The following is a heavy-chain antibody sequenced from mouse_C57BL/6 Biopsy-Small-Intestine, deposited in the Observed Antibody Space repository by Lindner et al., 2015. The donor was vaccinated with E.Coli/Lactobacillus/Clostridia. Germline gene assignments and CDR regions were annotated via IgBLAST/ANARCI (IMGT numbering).Heavy chain of an antibody. D-gene: IGHD4-1*02. CDR2: MNPNSGNT. CDR1: GYTFTSYD. Sequence: SVKVSCKASGYTFTSYDINWVRQATGQGLEWMGWMNPNSGNTGYAQKFQDRVTMTTDTSTSTTYMELRSLRSDDTAVYYCARESKETNWNSVFWFDPWGQGTLVTVSS. CDR3: ARESKETNWNSVFWFDP. V-gene: IGHV1S55*01. J-gene: IGHJ4*01.